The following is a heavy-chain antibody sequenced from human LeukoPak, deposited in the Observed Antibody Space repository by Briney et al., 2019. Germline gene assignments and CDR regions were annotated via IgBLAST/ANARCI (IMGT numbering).Heavy chain of an antibody. D-gene: IGHD3-22*01. J-gene: IGHJ4*02. CDR2: IWPLDSEV. CDR1: GYSFTSYW. CDR3: ARHGKYSSGSHYFDD. Sequence: GESLKISCKASGYSFTSYWIAWVRQMPGKGLEWMGIIWPLDSEVRYSPSFQGQVTMSVDKSSTTAYLRWNRLKASDTAVYYCARHGKYSSGSHYFDDWGQGILVSVSS. V-gene: IGHV5-51*01.